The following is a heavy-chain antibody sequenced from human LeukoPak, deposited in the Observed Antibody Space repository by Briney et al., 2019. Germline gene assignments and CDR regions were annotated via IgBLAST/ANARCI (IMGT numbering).Heavy chain of an antibody. D-gene: IGHD1-1*01. CDR1: GFTFSNSW. CDR2: ISSDGSSS. V-gene: IGHV3-74*01. Sequence: GGSLRLSCAASGFTFSNSWMHWVRQVPGKGLLWVSRISSDGSSSIYADSVKGRFTISRDNTKNTLYLQMNSLRAEDTAVYYCARMATAFDYWGQGTLVTVSS. J-gene: IGHJ4*02. CDR3: ARMATAFDY.